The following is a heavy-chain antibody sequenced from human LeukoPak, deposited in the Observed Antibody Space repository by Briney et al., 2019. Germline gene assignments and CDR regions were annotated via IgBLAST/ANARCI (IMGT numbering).Heavy chain of an antibody. D-gene: IGHD3-22*01. CDR1: GFTFSSYG. CDR2: ISYDGSNR. Sequence: GGSLRLSCAASGFTFSSYGMHWVRQAPGKGLEWVAVISYDGSNRYYADSVKGRFTISRDNSKNTLYLQMNSLRAEDTAVYYCAKETPGQYASRGYADYWGQGTLVTVSS. J-gene: IGHJ4*02. V-gene: IGHV3-30*18. CDR3: AKETPGQYASRGYADY.